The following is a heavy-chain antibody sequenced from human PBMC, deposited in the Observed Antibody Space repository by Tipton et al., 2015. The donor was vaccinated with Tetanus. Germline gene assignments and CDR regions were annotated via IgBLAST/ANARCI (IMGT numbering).Heavy chain of an antibody. J-gene: IGHJ5*01. Sequence: TLSLTCTVSGGSINNGAYTWSWIRQSPGKGLEWIGYIFHTGGTYYNPSLKSRVTISVDGPKNQFSLNLKSVTAADTAVYYCARSHGSGGLLWFDSWGQGPLVPVSS. CDR2: IFHTGGT. V-gene: IGHV4-30-2*06. CDR3: ARSHGSGGLLWFDS. CDR1: GGSINNGAYT. D-gene: IGHD3-10*01.